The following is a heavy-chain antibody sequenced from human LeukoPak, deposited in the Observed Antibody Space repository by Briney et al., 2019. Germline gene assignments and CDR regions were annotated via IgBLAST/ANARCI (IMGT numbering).Heavy chain of an antibody. CDR1: GYTFTDYG. Sequence: ASVKVSRKASGYTFTDYGISWVRQAPGQGLEWMGWISTSNGNTNYAQNLQGRVTMTTDTSTSAVYMDLRRLRSDDTALYYCARDISMVRGIDYWGQGTLLTVSS. CDR2: ISTSNGNT. D-gene: IGHD3-10*01. J-gene: IGHJ4*02. CDR3: ARDISMVRGIDY. V-gene: IGHV1-18*01.